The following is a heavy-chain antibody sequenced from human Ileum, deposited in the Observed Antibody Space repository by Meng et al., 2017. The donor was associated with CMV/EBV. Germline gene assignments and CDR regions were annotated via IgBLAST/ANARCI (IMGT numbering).Heavy chain of an antibody. V-gene: IGHV3-30*04. D-gene: IGHD2-8*01. CDR2: ISFDGSNK. CDR1: GLTFGSHA. Sequence: LSCAASGLTFGSHAMHWLRQAPGKGLEWVAVISFDGSNKYYADSVKGRFTISRDNSKNTLYLQMNSLRAEDTAVYYCARFDTNTAFDYWGQGTLVTVSS. CDR3: ARFDTNTAFDY. J-gene: IGHJ4*02.